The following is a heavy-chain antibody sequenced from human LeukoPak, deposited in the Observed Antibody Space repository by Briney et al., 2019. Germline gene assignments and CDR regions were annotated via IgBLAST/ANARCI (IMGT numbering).Heavy chain of an antibody. Sequence: GGSLRLPCAASGFTFSSSAMSWVRQSPGKGLEWVSVIYSGGSTYYADSVKGRFTISRDNSKNTLYLQMNSLRAEDTAVYYCARVFSSVVYWGQGTLVTVSS. CDR2: IYSGGST. V-gene: IGHV3-53*01. D-gene: IGHD6-25*01. CDR1: GFTFSSSA. CDR3: ARVFSSVVY. J-gene: IGHJ4*02.